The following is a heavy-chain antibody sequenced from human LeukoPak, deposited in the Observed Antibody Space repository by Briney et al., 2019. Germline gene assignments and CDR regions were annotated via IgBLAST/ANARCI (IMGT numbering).Heavy chain of an antibody. Sequence: GASVKVSCKASGYTFTAYYIHWVQQAPGQGLEWMGRINPSSGGTEYAQRFQGRVTVTRDTSISTAYVELSRLTPDDTAVYYCARNYGDLDYWGQGTLVTVSS. CDR3: ARNYGDLDY. CDR1: GYTFTAYY. CDR2: INPSSGGT. V-gene: IGHV1-2*06. J-gene: IGHJ4*02. D-gene: IGHD4-17*01.